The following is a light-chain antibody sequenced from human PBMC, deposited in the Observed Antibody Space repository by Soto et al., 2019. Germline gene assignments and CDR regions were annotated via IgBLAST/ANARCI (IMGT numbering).Light chain of an antibody. CDR3: QQYDNWPPWT. V-gene: IGKV3-15*01. Sequence: EIVMTQSPATLSVSPGERATLSCRASQSVSNHLAWYQQEPGQAPRLLIYGASTRATGIPARFSGSGSGTEFTLTISSLQSEDSAVYYCQQYDNWPPWTFGQGTKVEIK. CDR2: GAS. CDR1: QSVSNH. J-gene: IGKJ1*01.